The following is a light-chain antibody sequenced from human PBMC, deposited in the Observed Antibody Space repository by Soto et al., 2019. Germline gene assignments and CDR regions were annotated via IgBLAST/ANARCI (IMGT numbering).Light chain of an antibody. CDR1: SNDVGTYNL. Sequence: QSVLTQPASVSGSPGQSITISCTGISNDVGTYNLVSWYQHHPGKAPKLIIYEASKRPSGVPNRFSGSKSGNTASLTISGLQAEDEAYYYCCSYGRSVVFGGGTKLTVL. V-gene: IGLV2-23*01. CDR2: EAS. CDR3: CSYGRSVV. J-gene: IGLJ2*01.